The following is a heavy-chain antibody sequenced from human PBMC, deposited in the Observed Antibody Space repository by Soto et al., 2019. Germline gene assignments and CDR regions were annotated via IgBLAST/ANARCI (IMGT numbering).Heavy chain of an antibody. CDR1: DDSISSSY. V-gene: IGHV4-59*08. D-gene: IGHD4-17*01. CDR2: IYYTGST. Sequence: NPSETLSLTCTVSDDSISSSYWNWIRQPPGKGLEWIGYIYYTGSTDYNPSLTSRVTMSVDTSKNQFSLILCYVTAADTAVYYCARRGRTVTTDYFEYWGQGTLVTVSS. CDR3: ARRGRTVTTDYFEY. J-gene: IGHJ4*02.